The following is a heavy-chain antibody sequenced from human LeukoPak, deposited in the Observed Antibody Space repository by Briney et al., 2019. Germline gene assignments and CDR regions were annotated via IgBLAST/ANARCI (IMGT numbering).Heavy chain of an antibody. CDR1: GFTFSNYW. CDR3: ARDRVAPDY. J-gene: IGHJ4*02. D-gene: IGHD3-3*01. Sequence: GGSLRLSCAASGFTFSNYWMHWVRQAPGKGLVWVSRINNDGCSTSYADSVKGRFTISRDNARNTLFLQMNSLRAEDTAVYYCARDRVAPDYWGQGTLVTVSS. V-gene: IGHV3-74*01. CDR2: INNDGCST.